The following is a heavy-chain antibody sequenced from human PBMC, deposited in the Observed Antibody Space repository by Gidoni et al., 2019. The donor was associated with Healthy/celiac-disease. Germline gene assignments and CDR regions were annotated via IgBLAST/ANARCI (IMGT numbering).Heavy chain of an antibody. CDR1: GCSISSCGYY. D-gene: IGHD2-15*01. CDR3: ARARLVCSGGSCQPPTYGMDV. CDR2: IYYSGSP. J-gene: IGHJ6*02. Sequence: QVQLQESGPGLVKPAQILSPTCTVSGCSISSCGYYWSWIRQHPGKGLEWLGYIYYSGSPYYNPALKSRVTISVDTSKNQFSLKLSSVTAADTAVYYCARARLVCSGGSCQPPTYGMDVWGQGTTGTVSS. V-gene: IGHV4-31*03.